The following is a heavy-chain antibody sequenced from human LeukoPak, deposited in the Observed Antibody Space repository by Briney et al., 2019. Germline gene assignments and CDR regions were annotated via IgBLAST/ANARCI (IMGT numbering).Heavy chain of an antibody. CDR1: GFTFSGYW. V-gene: IGHV3-7*01. CDR3: ARDRVWTVLY. Sequence: GGSLRLSCAASGFTFSGYWMSWVRQAPGKGLEWVANINQDGSEKYYVDSVKGRFTISRDNAKNSVYLQMNSLRAEDAAVYYCARDRVWTVLYWGQGTLVSVSS. CDR2: INQDGSEK. D-gene: IGHD6-13*01. J-gene: IGHJ4*02.